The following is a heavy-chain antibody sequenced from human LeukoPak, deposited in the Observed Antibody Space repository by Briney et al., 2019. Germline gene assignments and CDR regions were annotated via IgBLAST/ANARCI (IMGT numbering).Heavy chain of an antibody. D-gene: IGHD2-15*01. CDR3: ARDAFAATDY. CDR2: ISSSSSYI. CDR1: GFTFSSYS. J-gene: IGHJ4*02. V-gene: IGHV3-21*01. Sequence: GGSLRLSCAASGFTFSSYSMYWVRQAPGKGLEWVSSISSSSSYIYYADSVKGRFTISRDNAKNSLYLQMNSLRAEDTAVYYCARDAFAATDYWGQGTLVTVSS.